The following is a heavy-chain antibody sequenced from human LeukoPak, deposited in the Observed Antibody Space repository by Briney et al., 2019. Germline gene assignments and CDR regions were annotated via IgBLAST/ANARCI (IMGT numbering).Heavy chain of an antibody. CDR2: IAYGSDE. V-gene: IGHV3-30*04. D-gene: IGHD6-19*01. J-gene: IGHJ4*02. CDR3: ARDVMAVAGTLGFDC. Sequence: GGSLRLSCVAYGFTFGSFGMHWVRQASGKGLDWVAVIAYGSDENYADSVKGRFTISRDNFKNTLYLQMNSLGPEDTAMYYCARDVMAVAGTLGFDCWGQGALVTVPS. CDR1: GFTFGSFG.